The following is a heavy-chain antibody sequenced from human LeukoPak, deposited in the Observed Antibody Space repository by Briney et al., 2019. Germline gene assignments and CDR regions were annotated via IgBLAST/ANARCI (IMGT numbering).Heavy chain of an antibody. Sequence: GESLKISCKGSGYSFTSYWIGWVRQMPGKGLEWMGIIYPGDSDTRYSPSFQGQVTISADKSISTAYLQWSSLKASDTAMYYCAKTKGNYYDSGSYNYYYYYMDVWGKGTTVTVSS. CDR3: AKTKGNYYDSGSYNYYYYYMDV. V-gene: IGHV5-51*01. CDR2: IYPGDSDT. D-gene: IGHD3-10*01. CDR1: GYSFTSYW. J-gene: IGHJ6*03.